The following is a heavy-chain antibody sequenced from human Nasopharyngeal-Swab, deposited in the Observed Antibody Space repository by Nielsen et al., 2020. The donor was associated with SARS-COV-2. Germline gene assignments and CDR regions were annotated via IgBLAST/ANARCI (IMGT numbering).Heavy chain of an antibody. D-gene: IGHD3-10*01. Sequence: WVRQAPGQGLEWMGWINTNTGNPTYAQGFTGRFVFSLDTSVSTAYLQISSLKAEDTAVYYCARGVRGSGRQEPTKGQKEEEEEERDVWGKGTTVTVSS. CDR2: INTNTGNP. J-gene: IGHJ6*04. CDR3: ARGVRGSGRQEPTKGQKEEEEEERDV. V-gene: IGHV7-4-1*02.